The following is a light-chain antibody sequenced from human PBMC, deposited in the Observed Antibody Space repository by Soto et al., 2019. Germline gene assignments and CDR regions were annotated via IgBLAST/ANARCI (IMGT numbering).Light chain of an antibody. Sequence: QSVLTQPPSVSGAPGQRVTISCTGSSSNIGAGYDVHWYQQFPGTAPKLLIYGNSNRPSGVPDRFSGSQSGTSASLAITGLQAEDEADYYCQSYDTSLSGPVVFGGGTKVTVL. V-gene: IGLV1-40*01. CDR2: GNS. CDR1: SSNIGAGYD. J-gene: IGLJ2*01. CDR3: QSYDTSLSGPVV.